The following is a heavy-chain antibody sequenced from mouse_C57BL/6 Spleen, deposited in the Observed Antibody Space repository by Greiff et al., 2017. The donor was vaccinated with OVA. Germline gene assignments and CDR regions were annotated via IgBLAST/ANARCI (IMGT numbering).Heavy chain of an antibody. CDR2: IWSGGST. CDR3: ARNYGGYFDY. J-gene: IGHJ2*01. V-gene: IGHV2-2*01. D-gene: IGHD1-1*01. CDR1: GFSLTSYG. Sequence: VMLVESGPGLVQPSQSLSITCTVSGFSLTSYGVHWVRQSPGKGLEWLGVIWSGGSTDYNAAFISRLSISKDNSKSQVFFKMNSLQADDTAIYYCARNYGGYFDYWGQGTTLTVSS.